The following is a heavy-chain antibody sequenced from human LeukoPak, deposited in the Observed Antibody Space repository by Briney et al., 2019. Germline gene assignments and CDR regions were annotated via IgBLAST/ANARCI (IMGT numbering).Heavy chain of an antibody. J-gene: IGHJ5*02. V-gene: IGHV4-34*01. CDR3: ARSAIVVVPAAIYWFDP. CDR1: GGSFSGYY. CDR2: INHSGST. D-gene: IGHD2-2*02. Sequence: SETLSLTCAVYGGSFSGYYWSWIRQPPGKGLEWIGEINHSGSTNYNPSLKSRVTISVDTSKNQFSLKLSSVTAADTAVYYCARSAIVVVPAAIYWFDPWGQGTLVTVSS.